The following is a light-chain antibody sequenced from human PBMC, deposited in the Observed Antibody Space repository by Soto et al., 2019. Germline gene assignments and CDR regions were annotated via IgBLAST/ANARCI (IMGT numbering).Light chain of an antibody. CDR1: QSISTN. V-gene: IGKV3-15*01. CDR2: DAS. CDR3: QQYHYWWT. Sequence: EIVVTQSPATLSVSPGGGAILSCRASQSISTNLAWYQQRPGQAPRLLIYDASTRATGVSARFSGSGSGTDFTLGISRLQSEDFAVYYCQQYHYWWTFGQGTKVDIK. J-gene: IGKJ1*01.